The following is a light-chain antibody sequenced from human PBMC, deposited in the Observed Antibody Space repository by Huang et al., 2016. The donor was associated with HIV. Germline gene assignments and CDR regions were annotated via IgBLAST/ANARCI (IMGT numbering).Light chain of an antibody. CDR1: QGIRNS. CDR2: AAS. CDR3: QQFSSYSPLT. V-gene: IGKV1-9*01. J-gene: IGKJ4*01. Sequence: IQLTQSPSSLSASVGDRVTITCRASQGIRNSLVWYQQKPGRAPKLLIYAASTLQSGVTSRFSGSGSGTDFTLTISSLQPEDSATYYCQQFSSYSPLTFGGGTKVEIK.